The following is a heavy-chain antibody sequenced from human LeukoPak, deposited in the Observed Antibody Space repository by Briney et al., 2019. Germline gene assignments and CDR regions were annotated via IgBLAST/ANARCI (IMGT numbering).Heavy chain of an antibody. J-gene: IGHJ3*02. CDR3: ARGYAFWSGYADSTFDI. CDR2: IHYSGST. Sequence: SETLSLTCAVSGGSISGHYWSWIRQPPGKELEWIGYIHYSGSTNYNPSVRSRVTISVDTSKKQFSLKLSSVTAADTAVYYCARGYAFWSGYADSTFDIWGQGTMVTVSS. CDR1: GGSISGHY. D-gene: IGHD3-3*01. V-gene: IGHV4-59*11.